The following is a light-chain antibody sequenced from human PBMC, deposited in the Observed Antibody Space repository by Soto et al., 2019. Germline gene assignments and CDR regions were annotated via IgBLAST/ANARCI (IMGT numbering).Light chain of an antibody. CDR3: SSYAGSNNWV. CDR2: EVR. V-gene: IGLV2-14*01. Sequence: QSALTQPASVSGSPGQSITISCTGTSSDVGGYNYVSWYQQHPGKAPKLMIYEVRNRPSGISNRFSGSKSGNTASLTVSGLQAEDEAEYYCSSYAGSNNWVFGGGTKLTVL. J-gene: IGLJ3*02. CDR1: SSDVGGYNY.